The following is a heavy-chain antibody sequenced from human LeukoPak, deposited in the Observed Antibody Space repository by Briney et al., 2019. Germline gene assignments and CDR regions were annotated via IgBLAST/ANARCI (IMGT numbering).Heavy chain of an antibody. Sequence: GGSXRLSCAASGFTFSSYWMSWVRQAPGKGLEWVANIKQDGSEKYYVDSVKGRFTISRDNAKNSLYLQMNSLRAEDTAVYYCEAAGTVYYYYYMDVWGKGTTVTVSS. D-gene: IGHD6-13*01. J-gene: IGHJ6*03. CDR2: IKQDGSEK. CDR1: GFTFSSYW. CDR3: EAAGTVYYYYYMDV. V-gene: IGHV3-7*01.